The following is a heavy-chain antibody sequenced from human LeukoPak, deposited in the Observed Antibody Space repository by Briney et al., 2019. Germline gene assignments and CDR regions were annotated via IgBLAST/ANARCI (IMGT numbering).Heavy chain of an antibody. CDR2: ISYDGGNR. V-gene: IGHV3-30*03. J-gene: IGHJ5*02. D-gene: IGHD3-22*01. Sequence: PGGSLRLSCAASGFTFSRYGMHWVRQAPGKGLEWLAVISYDGGNRHYADSVKGRFTISRDNYKSTLYLQMNGLKPDDTAVYYCARRAGDTSGEGWFDPWGQGTLVTVSS. CDR1: GFTFSRYG. CDR3: ARRAGDTSGEGWFDP.